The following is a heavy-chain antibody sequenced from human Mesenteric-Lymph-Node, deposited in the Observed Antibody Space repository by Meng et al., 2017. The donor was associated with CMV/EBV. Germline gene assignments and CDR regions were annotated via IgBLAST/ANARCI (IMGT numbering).Heavy chain of an antibody. CDR3: ARLQVRRLGYYFDY. J-gene: IGHJ4*02. Sequence: YGGSISSSSFDWGWIRQPPGKGLEWIGGIYYRGSAYYNPSLKSRVTISVDTSKNQFSLKLSSVTAADTAVFYCARLQVRRLGYYFDYWGQGTLVTVSS. D-gene: IGHD3-16*01. CDR1: GGSISSSSFD. V-gene: IGHV4-39*01. CDR2: IYYRGSA.